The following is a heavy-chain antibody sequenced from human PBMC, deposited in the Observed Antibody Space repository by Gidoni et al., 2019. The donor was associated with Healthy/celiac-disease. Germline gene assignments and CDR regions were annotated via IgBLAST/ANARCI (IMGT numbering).Heavy chain of an antibody. V-gene: IGHV1-18*04. Sequence: QVQLVQSGAEVKKPGASVKVSCKASGYTFPSYGISWVRQAPGQGLEWMGWISAYNGNTNYAQKLQGRVTMTTDTSTSTAYMELRSLRSDDTAVYYCARDVPSHNWNYERDAFDIWGQGTMVTVSS. CDR1: GYTFPSYG. D-gene: IGHD1-7*01. CDR2: ISAYNGNT. CDR3: ARDVPSHNWNYERDAFDI. J-gene: IGHJ3*02.